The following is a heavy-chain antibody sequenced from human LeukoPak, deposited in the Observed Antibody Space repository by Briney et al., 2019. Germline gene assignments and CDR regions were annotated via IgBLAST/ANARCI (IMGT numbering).Heavy chain of an antibody. Sequence: GASVKVSCKASGYTFTGYYMHWVRQDPGQGLVWMGWINPNSGGTNYAQKFQGRVTMTRDTSISTAYMELSRLRSDDTAVYYCARPPHDSSGSNDDYWGQGTLVTVSS. CDR1: GYTFTGYY. CDR3: ARPPHDSSGSNDDY. D-gene: IGHD3-22*01. V-gene: IGHV1-2*02. CDR2: INPNSGGT. J-gene: IGHJ4*02.